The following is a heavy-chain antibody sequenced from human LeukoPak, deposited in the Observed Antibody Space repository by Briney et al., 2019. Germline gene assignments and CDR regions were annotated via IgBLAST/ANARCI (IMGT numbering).Heavy chain of an antibody. D-gene: IGHD2-21*02. Sequence: SQTLSLTCAISGDSVSSNSAAWNWIRQSPSRGLEWLGRTYYRSKWYNDYAVSVKSRITINPDTSKNQFSLQLSSVTAADTAVYYCAREVTPPLGMDVWGQGTTVTVSS. CDR1: GDSVSSNSAA. V-gene: IGHV6-1*01. CDR3: AREVTPPLGMDV. CDR2: TYYRSKWYN. J-gene: IGHJ6*02.